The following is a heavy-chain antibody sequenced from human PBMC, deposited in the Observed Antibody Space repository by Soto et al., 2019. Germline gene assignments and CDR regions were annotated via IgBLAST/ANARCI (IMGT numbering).Heavy chain of an antibody. CDR3: ARHADSSSYYYPFDY. Sequence: SETLSLTCFVSRYSISSGYYWGWIRQPPGKGLEWIGSIFHGGTTYYNPSLKSRLTISVDTSKNQFSLTLSSVTAADTAVYYCARHADSSSYYYPFDYWGQGSPVTVSS. V-gene: IGHV4-38-2*01. CDR2: IFHGGTT. CDR1: RYSISSGYY. J-gene: IGHJ4*02. D-gene: IGHD3-22*01.